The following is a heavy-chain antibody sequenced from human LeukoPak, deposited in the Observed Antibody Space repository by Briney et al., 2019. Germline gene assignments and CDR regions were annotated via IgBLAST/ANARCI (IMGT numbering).Heavy chain of an antibody. CDR2: IIPIFGTA. J-gene: IGHJ4*02. D-gene: IGHD2-2*01. Sequence: VASVKVSCKASGGTFSSYAISWVRQAPGQGLEWMGGIIPIFGTANYTQKFQGRVTITADESTSTAYMELSSLRSEDTAVYYCARGYCSSTSCYERALDYWGQGTLVTVSS. CDR1: GGTFSSYA. CDR3: ARGYCSSTSCYERALDY. V-gene: IGHV1-69*01.